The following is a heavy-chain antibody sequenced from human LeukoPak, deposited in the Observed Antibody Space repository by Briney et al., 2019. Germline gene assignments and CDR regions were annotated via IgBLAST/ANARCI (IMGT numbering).Heavy chain of an antibody. J-gene: IGHJ4*02. D-gene: IGHD1-26*01. CDR2: IGDTT. CDR3: AKAFAFVGANFFDY. V-gene: IGHV3-23*01. Sequence: GGSLRLSCAASGFTFSIYAMSWVRQAPGRGLEWVSAIGDTTYYADSVEGRFTISRDNSKNTLYLQMNSLRAEDAAIYYCAKAFAFVGANFFDYWGQGTLVTVSS. CDR1: GFTFSIYA.